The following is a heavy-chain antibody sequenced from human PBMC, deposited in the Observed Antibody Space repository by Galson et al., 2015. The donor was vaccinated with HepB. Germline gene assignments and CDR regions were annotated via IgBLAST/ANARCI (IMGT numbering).Heavy chain of an antibody. V-gene: IGHV3-43*01. J-gene: IGHJ4*02. D-gene: IGHD3-10*01. CDR3: ERRTRTRGGALDY. CDR2: INWDGSNT. Sequence: SLRLSCAVSGFTFDDYTMQWVRQAPGKGLEWVSLINWDGSNTYYEDSVKGRFTISRHNTKSSQYLQMNGLSTEDSALYYCERRTRTRGGALDYWGQGTRVTVSS. CDR1: GFTFDDYT.